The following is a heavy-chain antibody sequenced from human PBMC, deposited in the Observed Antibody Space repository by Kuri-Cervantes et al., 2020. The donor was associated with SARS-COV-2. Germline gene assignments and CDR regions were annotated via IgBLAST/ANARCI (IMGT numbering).Heavy chain of an antibody. J-gene: IGHJ1*01. CDR1: GFTFSYDA. CDR2: ISGSGGST. Sequence: GGSLRLSCAASGFTFSYDAMGWVRQAPGKGLEWVSAISGSGGSTYYADSVKGRFTISRDNSKNTLYLQMNSLRAEDTAVYYCAKTDTHFQHWGQGTLVTVSS. CDR3: AKTDTHFQH. V-gene: IGHV3-23*01.